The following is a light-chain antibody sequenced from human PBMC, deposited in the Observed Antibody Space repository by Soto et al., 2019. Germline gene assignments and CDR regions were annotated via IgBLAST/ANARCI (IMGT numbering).Light chain of an antibody. CDR3: QQYNDWPLT. V-gene: IGKV3D-15*01. CDR1: QSVSSN. J-gene: IGKJ4*01. Sequence: IVMTQSPATLSVSPGERATLSCRASQSVSSNLAWYQQKPGQAPSLLIYDISARATGIPTRFSGSGSGTEFTLTISSLQSEDFAVYYCQQYNDWPLTFGGGTKVDIK. CDR2: DIS.